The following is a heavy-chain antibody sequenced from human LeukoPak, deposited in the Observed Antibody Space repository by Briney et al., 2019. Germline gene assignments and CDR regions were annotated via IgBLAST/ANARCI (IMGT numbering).Heavy chain of an antibody. V-gene: IGHV1-2*02. CDR3: ARVCIAARPFYYYYMDV. CDR1: GYTFTGYY. Sequence: GESLKISCKASGYTFTGYYMHWVREARGQGLGWMGLINPNSGGKNYAQKFQGRVTMTRDTSISTAYMELSRLRSDDTAVYYCARVCIAARPFYYYYMDVWGKGTTVTVSS. D-gene: IGHD6-6*01. J-gene: IGHJ6*03. CDR2: INPNSGGK.